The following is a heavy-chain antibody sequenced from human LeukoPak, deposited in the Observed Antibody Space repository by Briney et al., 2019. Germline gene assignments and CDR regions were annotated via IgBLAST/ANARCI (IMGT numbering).Heavy chain of an antibody. Sequence: PSQTLSLTCSVSGGSISSGGYSWSWIRQPPGKGLEWIGYIYHSGSTYYNPSLKSRVTISVDRSKNRFSLKLSSVTAADTAVYYCARGGAVAGSHDYWGQGTLVTVSS. CDR3: ARGGAVAGSHDY. CDR2: IYHSGST. J-gene: IGHJ4*02. V-gene: IGHV4-30-2*01. D-gene: IGHD6-19*01. CDR1: GGSISSGGYS.